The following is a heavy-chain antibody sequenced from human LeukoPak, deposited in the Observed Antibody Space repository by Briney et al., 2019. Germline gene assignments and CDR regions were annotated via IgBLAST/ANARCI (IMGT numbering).Heavy chain of an antibody. J-gene: IGHJ5*02. Sequence: SETLSLTCAVYGGSFSGYYWSWIRQPPGKGLEWIGEINHSGSTNYNPSLKSRVTISVDTSKNQFSLKLSSVTAADTAVYYCARTGGYDYVWGSYRYAWFDPWGQGTLVTVSS. D-gene: IGHD3-16*02. CDR2: INHSGST. CDR3: ARTGGYDYVWGSYRYAWFDP. CDR1: GGSFSGYY. V-gene: IGHV4-34*01.